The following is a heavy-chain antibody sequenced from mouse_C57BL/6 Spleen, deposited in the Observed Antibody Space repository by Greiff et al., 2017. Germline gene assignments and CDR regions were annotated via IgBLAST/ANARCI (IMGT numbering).Heavy chain of an antibody. J-gene: IGHJ2*01. CDR1: GYAFSSSW. CDR3: ARYSYDVYFDY. D-gene: IGHD2-12*01. Sequence: VQLQQSGPELVKPGASVKISCKASGYAFSSSWLNWVKQRPGKGLEWIGRIYPGDGDTNYNGKFKGKATLTADKSSSTSYMQLSSLTSEDSAVXFCARYSYDVYFDYWGQGTTLTVSS. CDR2: IYPGDGDT. V-gene: IGHV1-82*01.